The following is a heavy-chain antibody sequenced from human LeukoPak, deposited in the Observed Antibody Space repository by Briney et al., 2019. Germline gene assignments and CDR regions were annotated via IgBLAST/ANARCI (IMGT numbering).Heavy chain of an antibody. CDR3: ARETNGGNSNDVFDI. V-gene: IGHV3-7*01. J-gene: IGHJ3*02. D-gene: IGHD4-23*01. Sequence: GGSLRLSCAASGFTSSSYWMTWVRQPPGKGLEWVANIKQDGSEKYYVGSVKGRFTISRDNAKNSLYLQMNSLRAEDTAVYYCARETNGGNSNDVFDIWGQGTMVTVSS. CDR1: GFTSSSYW. CDR2: IKQDGSEK.